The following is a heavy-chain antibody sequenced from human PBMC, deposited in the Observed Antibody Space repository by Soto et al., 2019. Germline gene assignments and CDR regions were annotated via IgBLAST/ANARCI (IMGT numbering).Heavy chain of an antibody. V-gene: IGHV3-23*01. CDR3: AKTDGLLRSHYYMDV. Sequence: PGGSLRLSCAASGFTFSSYAMGWVRQAPGKGLEWVSAISGSGGSTYYADSVKGRFTISRDNSKNTLYLQMNSLRAEDTAVYYCAKTDGLLRSHYYMDVWGKGTTVTVSS. CDR1: GFTFSSYA. CDR2: ISGSGGST. J-gene: IGHJ6*03. D-gene: IGHD3-22*01.